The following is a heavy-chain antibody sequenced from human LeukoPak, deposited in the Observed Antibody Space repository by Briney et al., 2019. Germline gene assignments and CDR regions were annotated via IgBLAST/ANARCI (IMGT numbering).Heavy chain of an antibody. CDR1: GGSISSGDRY. CDR2: IYSTGNT. J-gene: IGHJ4*02. Sequence: SQTLSLTCTVSGGSISSGDRYWSWIRQSPGKGLEWVGYIYSTGNTYYNPSLKSRVIISVDTSKNQFSLELNSVTAADTAVYYCARDSYSYGYGGFDYWGQGILVTVSS. V-gene: IGHV4-30-4*01. CDR3: ARDSYSYGYGGFDY. D-gene: IGHD5-18*01.